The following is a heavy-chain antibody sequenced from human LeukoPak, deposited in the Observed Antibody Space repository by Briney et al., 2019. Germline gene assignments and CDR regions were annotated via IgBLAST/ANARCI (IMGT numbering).Heavy chain of an antibody. D-gene: IGHD3-10*01. CDR3: AKGSFMVREILY. J-gene: IGHJ4*02. Sequence: GGSLRLSCAASGFTFSSYGMHWVRQAPGKGLEWVAVIWYDGSNKYYADSVKGRFTISRDNSKNTLYLQMNSLRAEDTAVYYCAKGSFMVREILYWGQGTLVTVSS. CDR1: GFTFSSYG. CDR2: IWYDGSNK. V-gene: IGHV3-33*06.